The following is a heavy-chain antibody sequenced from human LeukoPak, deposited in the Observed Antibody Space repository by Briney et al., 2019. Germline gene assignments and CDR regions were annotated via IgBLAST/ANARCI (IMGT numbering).Heavy chain of an antibody. J-gene: IGHJ4*02. CDR1: GFIFSGYG. CDR2: IRYDGSIQ. CDR3: ARDMTTVGY. V-gene: IGHV3-30*02. D-gene: IGHD4-17*01. Sequence: PGGSLRLSCAASGFIFSGYGMHWVRQAQGKGLEWVAFIRYDGSIQYYADSVKGRFTISRYNSKNTLYLQMNSLRAEDTAVYYCARDMTTVGYWGQGTLVTVSS.